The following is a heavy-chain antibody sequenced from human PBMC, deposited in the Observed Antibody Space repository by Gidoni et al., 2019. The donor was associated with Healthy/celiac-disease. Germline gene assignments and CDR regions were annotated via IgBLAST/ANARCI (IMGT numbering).Heavy chain of an antibody. D-gene: IGHD1-26*01. J-gene: IGHJ4*02. CDR2: INPSGGST. CDR3: ARRREILQYDY. V-gene: IGHV1-46*01. Sequence: QVQLVQSGAAVKKPGASVKVSCKASGYTFTSYYMHWGRQAPGQGLEWMGIINPSGGSTSYAQKFQGRVTMTRDTSTSTVYMELSSLRSEDTAVYYCARRREILQYDYWGQGTLVTVSS. CDR1: GYTFTSYY.